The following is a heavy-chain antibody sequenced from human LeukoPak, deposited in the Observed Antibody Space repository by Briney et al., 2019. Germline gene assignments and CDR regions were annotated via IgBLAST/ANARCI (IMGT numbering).Heavy chain of an antibody. CDR1: GGSISSSSYY. J-gene: IGHJ6*03. Sequence: PSETLSLTCTVSGGSISSSSYYWGWIRQPPGKGLEWIGSIYYSGSTYYNPSLKSRVTISVDTSKNQFSLKLSSVTAADTAVYYCARDSGSSSWYPYYYYYYMDVWGKGTTVTVSS. CDR2: IYYSGST. D-gene: IGHD6-13*01. CDR3: ARDSGSSSWYPYYYYYYMDV. V-gene: IGHV4-39*07.